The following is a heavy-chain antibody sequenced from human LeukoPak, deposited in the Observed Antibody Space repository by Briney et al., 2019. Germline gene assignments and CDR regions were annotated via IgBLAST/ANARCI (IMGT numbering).Heavy chain of an antibody. CDR3: ARDSAETYCTNGVCYGEFDP. CDR2: IKQDGSEK. J-gene: IGHJ5*02. Sequence: GGSLRLSCAASGFTFSSYSMNWVRQAPGKGLEWVANIKQDGSEKYYVDSVKGRFTISRDNAKNSLYLQMNSLRAEDTAVYYCARDSAETYCTNGVCYGEFDPWGQGTLVTVSS. CDR1: GFTFSSYS. V-gene: IGHV3-7*01. D-gene: IGHD2-8*01.